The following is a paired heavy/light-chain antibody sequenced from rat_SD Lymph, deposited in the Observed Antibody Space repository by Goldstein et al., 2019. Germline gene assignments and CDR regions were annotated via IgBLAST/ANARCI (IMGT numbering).Light chain of an antibody. CDR3: LQGYSAPWT. CDR2: GAT. J-gene: IGKJ1*01. CDR1: QDIGNW. V-gene: IGKV12S17*01. Sequence: DIQMTQSPASLSASLEEIVTITCQASQDIGNWLAWYQQKPGKSPQLLIYGATSLADGVPSRFSGSRSGTQYSLKISRLQVEDPGIYYCLQGYSAPWTFGGGTKLELK.
Heavy chain of an antibody. D-gene: IGHD1-2*01. CDR2: IWSGGST. V-gene: IGHV2-1*01. Sequence: QVQLKESGPGLVQPSQTLSLTCTVSGFSLTSNSVHWVRQPPGKGLEWVGAIWSGGSTDYNSALKSRLSISRDTSKSQVFLKMNSLQTEDTAIYFCTASAIWVMDAWGQGASVTVSS. CDR3: TASAIWVMDA. J-gene: IGHJ4*01. CDR1: GFSLTSNS.